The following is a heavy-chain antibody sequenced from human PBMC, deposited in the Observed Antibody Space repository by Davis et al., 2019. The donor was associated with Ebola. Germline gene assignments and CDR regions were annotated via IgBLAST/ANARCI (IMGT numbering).Heavy chain of an antibody. Sequence: GESLKISCAASGFTFSSYGMHWVRQAPGKGLEWVAVISYDGSNKYYADSVKGRFTISRDNSKNTLYLQMNSLRAEDAAVYYCARARGYSSGWYGSWFDPWGQGTLVTVSS. V-gene: IGHV3-30*03. CDR2: ISYDGSNK. J-gene: IGHJ5*02. CDR1: GFTFSSYG. D-gene: IGHD6-19*01. CDR3: ARARGYSSGWYGSWFDP.